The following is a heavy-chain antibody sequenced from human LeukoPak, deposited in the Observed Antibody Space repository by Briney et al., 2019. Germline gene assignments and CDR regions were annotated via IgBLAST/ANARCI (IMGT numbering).Heavy chain of an antibody. D-gene: IGHD4/OR15-4a*01. CDR1: GGSISSRSYY. Sequence: SQTLSLTCTVSGGSISSRSYYWGWIRQPPGKGLEWIGSMYYSGNTYYNPSLKSRVTISVDTSKNQFSLKLSSVTAADTAVYYCARKVRPDYSRFDYWGQGTLVTVSS. CDR2: MYYSGNT. J-gene: IGHJ4*02. V-gene: IGHV4-39*01. CDR3: ARKVRPDYSRFDY.